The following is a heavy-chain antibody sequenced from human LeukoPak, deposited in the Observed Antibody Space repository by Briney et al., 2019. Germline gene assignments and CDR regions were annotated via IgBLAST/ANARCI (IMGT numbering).Heavy chain of an antibody. CDR1: GYTFTNYG. CDR2: ISAYNGNT. J-gene: IGHJ4*02. CDR3: ARDPNRVTAIPGY. D-gene: IGHD2-21*02. Sequence: ASVKVSCKASGYTFTNYGINWVRQAPGQGLEWMGWISAYNGNTNYAQKLQGRVTMTTDTSTSTAYMELRRLRPDDTAVYYCARDPNRVTAIPGYWGQGTLVTVSS. V-gene: IGHV1-18*01.